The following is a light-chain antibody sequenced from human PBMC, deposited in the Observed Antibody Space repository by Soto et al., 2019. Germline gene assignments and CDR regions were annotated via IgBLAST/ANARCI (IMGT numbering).Light chain of an antibody. CDR2: GAS. V-gene: IGKV3D-15*01. CDR3: QQYDDWLRLT. J-gene: IGKJ4*01. Sequence: EIVMTQSPATLSVSPGERATLSCRASQSVNIYLAWYQQKPGRAPRLLIFGASSRATGIPARFSGSGSGTEFNLTISSLQSVDFAVYFCQQYDDWLRLTFGGGTKVDIK. CDR1: QSVNIY.